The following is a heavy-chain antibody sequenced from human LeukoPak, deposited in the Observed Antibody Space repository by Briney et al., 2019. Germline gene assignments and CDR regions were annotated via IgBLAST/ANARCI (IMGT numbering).Heavy chain of an antibody. D-gene: IGHD1-26*01. CDR1: GFPFSTYG. Sequence: PGGSLRLSCVASGFPFSTYGMHWVRQAPGRGLEWVAVIWYDGSNKYYADSMKGRFTISRDNSKNTLYLQMNSLRAEDTAVYYCARAVGPFDYWGQGTLVTASS. V-gene: IGHV3-33*01. CDR3: ARAVGPFDY. CDR2: IWYDGSNK. J-gene: IGHJ4*02.